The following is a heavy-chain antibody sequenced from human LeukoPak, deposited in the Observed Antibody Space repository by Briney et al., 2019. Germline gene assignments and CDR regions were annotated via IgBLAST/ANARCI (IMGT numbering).Heavy chain of an antibody. CDR3: ARDSSGYSPFYYMDV. V-gene: IGHV3-30*04. CDR2: ISYDGANE. Sequence: GGSLRLSCAASEFTFSSYGVHWVRQAPGKGLEWVAVISYDGANEHYADSVKGRFTISRDNSKNTLYLQMNSLRAEDTAIYYCARDSSGYSPFYYMDVWGNGTTVTVSS. CDR1: EFTFSSYG. D-gene: IGHD1-26*01. J-gene: IGHJ6*03.